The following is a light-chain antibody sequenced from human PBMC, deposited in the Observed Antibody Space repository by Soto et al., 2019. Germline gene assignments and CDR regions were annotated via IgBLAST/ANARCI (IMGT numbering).Light chain of an antibody. V-gene: IGKV1-27*01. CDR1: QGISNY. CDR3: QQRSNWPYT. J-gene: IGKJ2*01. CDR2: DAS. Sequence: DIQMTQSPSSLSASVGDRVTITCRASQGISNYLAWYQQKPGKVPKLLIYDASNRATGIPARFSGSGSGTDFTLTISSLEPEDFAVYYCQQRSNWPYTFGQGTKLEIK.